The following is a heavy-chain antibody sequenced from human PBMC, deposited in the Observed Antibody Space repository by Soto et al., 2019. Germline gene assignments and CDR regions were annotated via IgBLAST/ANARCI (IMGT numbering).Heavy chain of an antibody. CDR3: AKGETDDYVWGSYRGYYFDY. Sequence: GGSLRLSCAASGFTFSSYAMSWVRQAPGKGLEWVSAISGSGGSTYYADSVKGRFTISRDNSKNTLYLQMNSLRAEDTAVYYCAKGETDDYVWGSYRGYYFDYWGQGTLVTVSS. V-gene: IGHV3-23*01. J-gene: IGHJ4*02. D-gene: IGHD3-16*02. CDR2: ISGSGGST. CDR1: GFTFSSYA.